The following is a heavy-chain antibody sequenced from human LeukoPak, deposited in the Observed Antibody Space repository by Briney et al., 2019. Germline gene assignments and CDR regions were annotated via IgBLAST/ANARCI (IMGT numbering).Heavy chain of an antibody. CDR2: IWYDGSNQ. Sequence: GSLRLSCTASGFSFSNFGMHWVRQAPGKGLEWVAVIWYDGSNQDYADSVKGRFTISRDNSKNTVFLQMNSLRVEDTAMYYCVAVAETSAAFWGQGTLVTVSS. CDR3: VAVAETSAAF. J-gene: IGHJ4*02. V-gene: IGHV3-33*01. CDR1: GFSFSNFG. D-gene: IGHD6-19*01.